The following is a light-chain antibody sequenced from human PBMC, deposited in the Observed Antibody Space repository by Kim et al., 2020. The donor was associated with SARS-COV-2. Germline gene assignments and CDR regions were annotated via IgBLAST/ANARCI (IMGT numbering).Light chain of an antibody. CDR3: QQYYSYPRT. Sequence: AIRITQSPSSLSASPGDRVTITCRASQGISSYLAWYQQKPGKAPKLLIYAASTLQSGVPSRFSGSGSGTDFTLTISCLQSEDFATYYCQQYYSYPRTFGQGTKVDIK. J-gene: IGKJ1*01. V-gene: IGKV1-8*01. CDR2: AAS. CDR1: QGISSY.